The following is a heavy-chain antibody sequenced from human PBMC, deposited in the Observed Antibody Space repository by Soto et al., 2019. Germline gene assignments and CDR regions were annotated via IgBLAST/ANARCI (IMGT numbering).Heavy chain of an antibody. CDR2: IYWDGSK. Sequence: QITLKESGPTLVKPTQTLTLTCAFSGFSLRTSGVGVGWIRQPPGKALEWLALIYWDGSKHYSPSLKSRLTITEDTSKNQVVLTMTNMDPVDTATYYWAHKGGGDRILDYWGQGTLVTVSS. CDR1: GFSLRTSGVG. CDR3: AHKGGGDRILDY. V-gene: IGHV2-5*02. D-gene: IGHD3-16*01. J-gene: IGHJ4*02.